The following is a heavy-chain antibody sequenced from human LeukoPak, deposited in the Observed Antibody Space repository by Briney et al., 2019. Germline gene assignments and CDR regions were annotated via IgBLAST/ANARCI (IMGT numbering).Heavy chain of an antibody. CDR2: INHSGST. CDR3: ARASSYDFWSGYHFYFDC. CDR1: GGSFSGYY. D-gene: IGHD3-3*01. V-gene: IGHV4-34*01. Sequence: PSETLSLTCAVYGGSFSGYYWSWIRQPPGKGLEWIGEINHSGSTNYNPSLKSRVTISVDTSKNQFSLKLSSVTAADTAVYYCARASSYDFWSGYHFYFDCWGQGTLVTVSS. J-gene: IGHJ4*02.